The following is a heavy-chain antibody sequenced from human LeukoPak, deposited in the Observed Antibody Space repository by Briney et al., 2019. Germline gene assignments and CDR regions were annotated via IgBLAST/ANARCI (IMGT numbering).Heavy chain of an antibody. Sequence: GRSLRLSCAASGFTFSSYAMHWVRQAPGKGLEWVAVISYDGSNKYYADSVKGRFTISRDNSKNTLYLQMNSLRAEDTAVYYCAGTHYYYDSSGYPHYWGQGTLVTVSS. V-gene: IGHV3-30-3*01. CDR3: AGTHYYYDSSGYPHY. D-gene: IGHD3-22*01. J-gene: IGHJ4*02. CDR1: GFTFSSYA. CDR2: ISYDGSNK.